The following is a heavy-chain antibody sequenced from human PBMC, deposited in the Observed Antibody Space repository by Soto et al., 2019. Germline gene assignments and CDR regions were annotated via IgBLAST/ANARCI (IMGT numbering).Heavy chain of an antibody. D-gene: IGHD3-22*01. CDR3: ARDYYDSSGYYTGAFDI. CDR1: GFTFSSYW. V-gene: IGHV3-7*01. Sequence: PGGSLRLSCAASGFTFSSYWMSWVRQAPGKGLEWVANIKQDGSEKYYVDSVKGRFTISRDNAKNSLYLQMNSLRAEDTAVYYCARDYYDSSGYYTGAFDIRGQGTMVTVSS. CDR2: IKQDGSEK. J-gene: IGHJ3*02.